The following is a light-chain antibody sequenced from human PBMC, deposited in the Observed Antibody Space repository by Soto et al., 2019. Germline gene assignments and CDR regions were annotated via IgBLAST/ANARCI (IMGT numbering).Light chain of an antibody. CDR3: QQYDTSPMT. CDR2: GVS. Sequence: VLTQSPGTLSLSPGERATLSCRASQSVSSNYLAWYQQKPGQAPRLLVSGVSTRATGIPDRFGGSGSGTDFTLTISRLEPEDVAVYYCQQYDTSPMTFGQGTKVDIK. V-gene: IGKV3-20*01. J-gene: IGKJ1*01. CDR1: QSVSSNY.